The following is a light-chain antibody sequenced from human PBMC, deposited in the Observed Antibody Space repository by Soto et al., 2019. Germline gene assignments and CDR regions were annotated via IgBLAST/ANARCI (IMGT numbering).Light chain of an antibody. CDR2: GAS. V-gene: IGKV3-20*01. CDR1: QSVSSSY. J-gene: IGKJ1*01. Sequence: EIVLTQSPGTLSLSPGERATLACRASQSVSSSYLAWYQQKPGQDPRLLSDGASSRATGIPDRCSVRGAGTDCTLTISRLEPEDFAVYYCQQYGSSPWTFGQGTKVDIK. CDR3: QQYGSSPWT.